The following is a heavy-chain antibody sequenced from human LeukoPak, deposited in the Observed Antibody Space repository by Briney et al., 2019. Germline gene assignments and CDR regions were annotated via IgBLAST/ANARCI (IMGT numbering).Heavy chain of an antibody. CDR2: IYYSGST. D-gene: IGHD3-22*01. V-gene: IGHV4-39*01. Sequence: SETLSLTCTVSGGSISSSSYYWGWIRQPPGKELEWIGSIYYSGSTYYNPSLKSRVTISVDTSKNQFSLKLSSVTAADTAVYYCARPPYYYDSSGSLWGQGTLVTVSS. CDR3: ARPPYYYDSSGSL. J-gene: IGHJ4*02. CDR1: GGSISSSSYY.